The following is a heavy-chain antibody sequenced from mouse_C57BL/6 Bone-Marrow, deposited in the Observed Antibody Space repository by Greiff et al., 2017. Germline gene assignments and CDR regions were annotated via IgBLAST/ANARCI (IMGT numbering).Heavy chain of an antibody. Sequence: QVQLQQPGAELVMPGASVKLPCKASGYTFTSYWMHWVKQRPGQGLEWIGEIDPSDSYTIYNQKFKGKSTLTVDKSSSTAYMQLSSLTSEVSAVXSEAREGDCCRILFAYWGQGTLVTVSA. CDR1: GYTFTSYW. CDR2: IDPSDSYT. D-gene: IGHD2-13*01. CDR3: AREGDCCRILFAY. J-gene: IGHJ3*01. V-gene: IGHV1-69*01.